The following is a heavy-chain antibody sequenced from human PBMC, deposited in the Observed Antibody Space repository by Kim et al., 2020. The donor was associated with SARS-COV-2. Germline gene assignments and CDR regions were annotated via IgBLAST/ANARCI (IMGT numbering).Heavy chain of an antibody. Sequence: SETLSLTCAVYGGSFSGYYWSWIRQPPGKGLEWIGEINHSGSTNYNPSLKSRVTISVDTSKNQFSLKLSSVTAADTAVYYGARGQNYDILTGSHPNYYYG. D-gene: IGHD3-9*01. CDR3: ARGQNYDILTGSHPNYYYG. CDR1: GGSFSGYY. J-gene: IGHJ6*01. CDR2: INHSGST. V-gene: IGHV4-34*01.